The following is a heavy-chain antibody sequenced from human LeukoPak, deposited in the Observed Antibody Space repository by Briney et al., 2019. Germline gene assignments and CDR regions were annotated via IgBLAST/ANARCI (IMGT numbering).Heavy chain of an antibody. J-gene: IGHJ4*02. D-gene: IGHD3-16*02. CDR1: GFILTNYG. CDR2: ISSSGDST. Sequence: GGSLRLSCAASGFILTNYGMTWVRQAPGKGLQWVSTISSSGDSTYYANSVKGRFTISRDNSKNTVYLQMNSLRSEDTAVYYCARVHYDYVWGSYRYFDYWGQGTLVTVSS. CDR3: ARVHYDYVWGSYRYFDY. V-gene: IGHV3-23*01.